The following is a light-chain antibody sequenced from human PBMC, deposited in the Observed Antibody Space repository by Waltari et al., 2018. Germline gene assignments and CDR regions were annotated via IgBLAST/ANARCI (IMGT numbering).Light chain of an antibody. V-gene: IGLV1-51*02. CDR1: SSNPGYNF. J-gene: IGLJ3*02. CDR3: GTWDSSLSAGV. CDR2: ENN. Sequence: QSVLTLPPSVSAAPGQKVTISFSASSSNPGYNFVTWYKPLPGTAPTLLTYENNNRPSGIPDRFSGSKSITSVTLGITGLQTGDEADYYCGTWDSSLSAGVFGGGTKLTVL.